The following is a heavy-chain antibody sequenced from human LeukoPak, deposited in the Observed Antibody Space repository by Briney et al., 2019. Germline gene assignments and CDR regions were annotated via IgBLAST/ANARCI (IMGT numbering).Heavy chain of an antibody. CDR1: GFXFSSYG. V-gene: IGHV3-33*01. D-gene: IGHD6-13*01. Sequence: PGRSLRLSCAASGFXFSSYGMDWVRQAPGKGLQWVAVIWSDGNRQYYADSVKGRFTISRDNSRNTVYLQMNSLRAEDTAVYYCARLGSSWTFDYWGQGALVTVSS. CDR2: IWSDGNRQ. CDR3: ARLGSSWTFDY. J-gene: IGHJ4*02.